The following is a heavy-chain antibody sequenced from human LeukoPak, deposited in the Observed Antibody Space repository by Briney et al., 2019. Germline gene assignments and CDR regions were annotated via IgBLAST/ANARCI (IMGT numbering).Heavy chain of an antibody. CDR1: GFTFSSYA. D-gene: IGHD5-12*01. J-gene: IGHJ4*02. CDR2: ISGSGGST. V-gene: IGHV3-23*01. CDR3: AKDPKSGSPSVRYFDY. Sequence: PGGSLRLSCAASGFTFSSYAMSWVRQAPGKGLEWVSAISGSGGSTYYADSVKGRFTISRDNSKNTLYLQMNSLRAEDTAVYYCAKDPKSGSPSVRYFDYWGQGTLVTVSS.